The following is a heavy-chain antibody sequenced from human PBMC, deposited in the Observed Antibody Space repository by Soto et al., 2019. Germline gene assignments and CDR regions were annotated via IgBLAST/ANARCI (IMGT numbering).Heavy chain of an antibody. D-gene: IGHD6-25*01. CDR1: GFTFSDHY. V-gene: IGHV3-72*01. Sequence: EVQVVESGGGLVQPGGSLRLSCAASGFTFSDHYMDWVRQAPGKGLEWVGRTRNKANSYTTEYAGSVKGRFTNSRDDSKNSLYMQMNSLKDEDTAVCYCGIFPARGGYGSAAGAYWGQGTLVTVSS. CDR3: GIFPARGGYGSAAGAY. CDR2: TRNKANSYTT. J-gene: IGHJ4*02.